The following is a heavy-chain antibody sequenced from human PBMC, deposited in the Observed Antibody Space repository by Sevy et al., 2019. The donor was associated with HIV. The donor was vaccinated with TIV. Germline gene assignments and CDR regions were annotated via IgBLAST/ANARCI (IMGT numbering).Heavy chain of an antibody. CDR1: GGSFSGYY. J-gene: IGHJ4*02. D-gene: IGHD5-12*01. CDR3: ARAVFSTSGTYYFDY. Sequence: SETLSLTCAVYGGSFSGYYWSWIRQPPGKGLEWIGEINHSGSTNYNPSLKSRVTISVDTSKNQFSLKLSSVTVADTAVYYCARAVFSTSGTYYFDYWGQGTLVTVSS. CDR2: INHSGST. V-gene: IGHV4-34*01.